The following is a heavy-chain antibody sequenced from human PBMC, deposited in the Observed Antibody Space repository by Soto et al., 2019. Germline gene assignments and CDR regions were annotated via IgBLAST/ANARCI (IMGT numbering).Heavy chain of an antibody. V-gene: IGHV3-21*06. J-gene: IGHJ4*02. CDR3: ARESEDLTSNFDY. Sequence: GGSLRLSCAASGFTFTRYSMNWVRQAPGKGLEWVSSISSTTNYIYYGDSMKGRFTISRDNAKNSLYLEMNSLRAEDTAVYYCARESEDLTSNFDYWGQGTLATVSS. CDR2: ISSTTNYI. CDR1: GFTFTRYS.